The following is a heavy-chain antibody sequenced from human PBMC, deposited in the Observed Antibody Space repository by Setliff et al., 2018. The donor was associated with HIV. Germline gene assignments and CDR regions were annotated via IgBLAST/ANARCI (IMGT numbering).Heavy chain of an antibody. CDR2: IHYNGRT. J-gene: IGHJ4*02. CDR1: GDSITNDDYY. V-gene: IGHV4-39*02. Sequence: SETLSLTCTVSGDSITNDDYYWGWIRQPPGKGLEWIAIIHYNGRTYYDPSLKSRVTIFVDTSKTQFYLKLRSVTASDTAVYYCARDRYTYGYFDYWGQGTLVTVSS. D-gene: IGHD5-18*01. CDR3: ARDRYTYGYFDY.